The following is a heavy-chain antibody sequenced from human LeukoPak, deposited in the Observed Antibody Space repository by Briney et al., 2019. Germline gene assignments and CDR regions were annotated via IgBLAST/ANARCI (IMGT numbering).Heavy chain of an antibody. V-gene: IGHV3-30-3*01. CDR2: ISYDGSNK. J-gene: IGHJ4*02. Sequence: PGRSLRLSCAASGFTFSSYAMHWVRQAPGKGLEWVAVISYDGSNKYYADSAKGRFTISRDNSKNTLYLQMNSLRAEDTAVYYCAREGVDYWGQGTLVTVSS. CDR1: GFTFSSYA. D-gene: IGHD2-8*01. CDR3: AREGVDY.